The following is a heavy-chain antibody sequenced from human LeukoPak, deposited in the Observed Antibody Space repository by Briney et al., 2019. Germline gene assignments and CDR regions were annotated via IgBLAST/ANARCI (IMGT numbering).Heavy chain of an antibody. J-gene: IGHJ4*02. CDR2: ISYDGSNK. V-gene: IGHV3-30*03. CDR3: ARDPFTYGTGLHFDY. D-gene: IGHD1-26*01. CDR1: GFTFSSYG. Sequence: GRSLRLSCAASGFTFSSYGMHWVRQAPGKGLEWVAVISYDGSNKYYADSVKGRFTISRDNSKNTLYLQMNSLRAEDTAVYYCARDPFTYGTGLHFDYWGQGTLVTVSS.